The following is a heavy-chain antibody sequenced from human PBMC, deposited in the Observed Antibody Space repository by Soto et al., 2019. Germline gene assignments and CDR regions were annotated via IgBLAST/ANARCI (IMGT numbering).Heavy chain of an antibody. CDR3: ARDAMFFVSVVVPQSRGYFDY. CDR1: GFTVSSKY. Sequence: HPGGSLRLSCAASGFTVSSKYMSWVRQAPGKGLEWLSISSSSSTIYYADSVKGRFTISRDNAKNSLYLQMNSLRDEDTAVYYCARDAMFFVSVVVPQSRGYFDYWGQGTLVTVSS. D-gene: IGHD2-15*01. J-gene: IGHJ4*02. V-gene: IGHV3-48*02. CDR2: ISSSSSTI.